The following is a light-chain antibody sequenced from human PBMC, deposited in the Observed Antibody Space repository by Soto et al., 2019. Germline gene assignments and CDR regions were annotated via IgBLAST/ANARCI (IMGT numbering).Light chain of an antibody. CDR1: QSVTYSF. J-gene: IGKJ4*01. CDR3: QQYSSSPLT. Sequence: EIVLTQSPGTLSLSPGERATLSCRASQSVTYSFLAWYQQKPGQAPRLLIYGASSRATGIPDRFSGSGSGTDFTLTISRLEPEDFAVYYCQQYSSSPLTFGGGTKVEIK. V-gene: IGKV3-20*01. CDR2: GAS.